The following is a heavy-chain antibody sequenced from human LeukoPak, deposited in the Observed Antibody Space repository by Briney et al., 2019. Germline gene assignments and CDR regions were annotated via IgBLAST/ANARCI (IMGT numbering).Heavy chain of an antibody. CDR3: ARVPQATLSIDY. CDR2: IYTRIYTTGTT. D-gene: IGHD2/OR15-2a*01. J-gene: IGHJ4*02. V-gene: IGHV4-61*02. Sequence: SQTLSLTCTVSGDSISSGTYYWSWIRQPAGKGLEWIGRIYTRIYTTGTTSYNPSLKSRVTISVDTSKNQFSLKLNSVTAADTAVYYCARVPQATLSIDYCGQGTLVTVSS. CDR1: GDSISSGTYY.